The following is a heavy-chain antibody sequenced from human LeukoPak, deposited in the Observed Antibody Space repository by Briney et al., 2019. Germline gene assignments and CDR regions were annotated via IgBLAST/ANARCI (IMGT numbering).Heavy chain of an antibody. Sequence: SETLSLTCAVYGGSFSGYYWSWIRQPPGKGLEWIGEINHSGSTNYNLSLKSRVTISVDTSKNQFSLNLNSLTAADTAVYYCARDHYGSGIARYFDYWGQGTLVTVSS. CDR2: INHSGST. D-gene: IGHD3-10*01. CDR3: ARDHYGSGIARYFDY. CDR1: GGSFSGYY. V-gene: IGHV4-34*01. J-gene: IGHJ4*02.